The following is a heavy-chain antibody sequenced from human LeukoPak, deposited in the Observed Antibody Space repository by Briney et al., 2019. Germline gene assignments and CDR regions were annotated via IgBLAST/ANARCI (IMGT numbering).Heavy chain of an antibody. Sequence: SETLSLTCTVSSGSIRSSSYYWGWIRQPPGKGLEWIGSIYHSGSTYYNPSLKSRVTISVDTSKNKFSLKLSSVTAADTAVYYCARGSNWGDYWGQGTLVTVSS. CDR2: IYHSGST. J-gene: IGHJ4*02. CDR3: ARGSNWGDY. V-gene: IGHV4-39*07. D-gene: IGHD7-27*01. CDR1: SGSIRSSSYY.